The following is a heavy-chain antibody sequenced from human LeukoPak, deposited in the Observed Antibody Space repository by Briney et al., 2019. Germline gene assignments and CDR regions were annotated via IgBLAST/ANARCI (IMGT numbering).Heavy chain of an antibody. D-gene: IGHD6-13*01. CDR2: IIPIFGTA. J-gene: IGHJ5*02. CDR3: ARDFYSSSDLNWFDP. Sequence: SVKVSCKASGGTFSSYAISWVRQAPGQGLEWMGGIIPIFGTANYAQKFQGRVTITRNTSISTAYMELSSLRSEDTAVYYCARDFYSSSDLNWFDPWGQGTLVTVSS. V-gene: IGHV1-69*05. CDR1: GGTFSSYA.